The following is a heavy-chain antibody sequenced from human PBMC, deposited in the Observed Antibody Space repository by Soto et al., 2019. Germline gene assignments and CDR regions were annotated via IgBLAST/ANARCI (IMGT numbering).Heavy chain of an antibody. D-gene: IGHD3-22*01. J-gene: IGHJ4*02. CDR1: GGSIDRSNYY. CDR2: TYYNGNA. V-gene: IGHV4-39*01. Sequence: QLQLQESGPGLVKPSETLSLTCTVSGGSIDRSNYYWDWIRQPPGKGLEWIGTTYYNGNAYYNPSLKVRVTVXVXTXXNQFSLKLISVTAADTAGYYWATHFVAVLIKGGGYWGQGTLVTVSS. CDR3: ATHFVAVLIKGGGY.